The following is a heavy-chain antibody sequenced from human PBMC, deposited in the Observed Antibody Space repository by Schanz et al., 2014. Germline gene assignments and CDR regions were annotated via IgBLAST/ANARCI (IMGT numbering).Heavy chain of an antibody. V-gene: IGHV1-18*01. J-gene: IGHJ3*02. CDR3: ARVHIATYHYNSPGAFDI. D-gene: IGHD3-10*01. CDR2: INAHTGNT. Sequence: QLMQSGSEVRKPGASVKVSCKASGYIFGSHGMTWVRQAPGQGPELMGWINAHTGNTQYAQKFQGRVNMTRDTVTTTVHLELTRLRTDDTAIYYCARVHIATYHYNSPGAFDIWGQGTRXTVSP. CDR1: GYIFGSHG.